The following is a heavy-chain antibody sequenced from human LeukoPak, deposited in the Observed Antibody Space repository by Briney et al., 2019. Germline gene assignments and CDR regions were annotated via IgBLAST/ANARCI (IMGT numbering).Heavy chain of an antibody. D-gene: IGHD2-21*01. J-gene: IGHJ6*03. CDR3: ARHSWHIVGYYMDV. V-gene: IGHV4-61*02. Sequence: NPSETLSLTCTVSGGSISSNNYYWNWIRQPAGKGLEWIGRIYTSGSTSGSTNYNPSLKSRVTISVDTSKNQFSLRLSSVTAADTAVYYCARHSWHIVGYYMDVWGKGTTVTVSS. CDR2: IYTSGSTSGST. CDR1: GGSISSNNYY.